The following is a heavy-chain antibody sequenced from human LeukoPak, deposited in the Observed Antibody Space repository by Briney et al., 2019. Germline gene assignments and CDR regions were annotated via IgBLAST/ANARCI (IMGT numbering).Heavy chain of an antibody. CDR3: ASSSWDD. J-gene: IGHJ4*02. V-gene: IGHV3-66*01. CDR2: IYSDGNT. D-gene: IGHD6-13*01. CDR1: GFTVSSKY. Sequence: QPGGSLRLSCAASGFTVSSKYMSWVRRPPGTGLEWVSVIYSDGNTYYADSVKGRFIISRDNSKNTVYLQMNSLRAEDTAVYYCASSSWDDWGQGTLVTVSS.